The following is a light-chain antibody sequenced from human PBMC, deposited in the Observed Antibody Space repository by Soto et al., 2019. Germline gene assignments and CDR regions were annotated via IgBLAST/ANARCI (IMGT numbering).Light chain of an antibody. CDR1: SSNIGAGYD. J-gene: IGLJ2*01. CDR3: KSYDSSLSGSV. CDR2: GNS. Sequence: HSVLTQPPSVSGAPGQRVTISCTGSSSNIGAGYDVHWYQQLPGTAPKLLIYGNSNRPSGVPDRFSGSKSGTSASLAITGLQAEDEADYYCKSYDSSLSGSVFGGGTKRTVL. V-gene: IGLV1-40*01.